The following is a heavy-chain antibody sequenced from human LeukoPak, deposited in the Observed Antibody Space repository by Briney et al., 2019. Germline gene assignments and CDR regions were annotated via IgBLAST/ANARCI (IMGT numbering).Heavy chain of an antibody. Sequence: PGGSLRLSCAASGFAFSDYWMTWFRQAPGRGLEWVANIKQDGSEKYYLDSVKSRFTISRDNAKNSLCLQMNSLRAEDTAVYYCASGRFYDTSGYRPFDYWGQGTLVTVSS. J-gene: IGHJ4*02. D-gene: IGHD3-22*01. CDR1: GFAFSDYW. V-gene: IGHV3-7*01. CDR2: IKQDGSEK. CDR3: ASGRFYDTSGYRPFDY.